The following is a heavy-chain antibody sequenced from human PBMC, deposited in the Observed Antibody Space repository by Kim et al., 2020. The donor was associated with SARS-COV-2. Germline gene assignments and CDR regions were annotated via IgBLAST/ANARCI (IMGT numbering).Heavy chain of an antibody. Sequence: SETLSLTCTVSGGSISSYYWSWIRQPPGKGLEWIGYIYYSGSTNYNPSLKSRVTISVDTSKNQFSLKLSSVTAADTAVYYCARHHPVVGWFDPWGQGTLVTVSS. V-gene: IGHV4-59*08. CDR3: ARHHPVVGWFDP. J-gene: IGHJ5*02. CDR1: GGSISSYY. D-gene: IGHD2-2*01. CDR2: IYYSGST.